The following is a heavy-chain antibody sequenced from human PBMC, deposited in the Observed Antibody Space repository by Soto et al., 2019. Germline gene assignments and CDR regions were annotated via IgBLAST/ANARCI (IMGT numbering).Heavy chain of an antibody. J-gene: IGHJ3*02. V-gene: IGHV4-59*01. CDR2: IYYSGST. CDR3: ARPMSGHDAFDI. Sequence: PSETLSLTCTVSGGSISSYYWSWIRQPPGKGLEWIGYIYYSGSTNYNPSLKSRVTISVDTSKNQFSLKLSSVTAADTAVYYCARPMSGHDAFDIWGQGTMLTVSS. CDR1: GGSISSYY. D-gene: IGHD3-22*01.